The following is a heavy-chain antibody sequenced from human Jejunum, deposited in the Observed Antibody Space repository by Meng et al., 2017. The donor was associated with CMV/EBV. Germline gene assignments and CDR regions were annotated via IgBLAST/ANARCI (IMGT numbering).Heavy chain of an antibody. J-gene: IGHJ4*02. CDR2: IDWDDEK. V-gene: IGHV2-70D*14. CDR3: VRNRGRSDLNY. CDR1: GFSLTTTGMR. D-gene: IGHD3-16*02. Sequence: TFSGFSLTTTGMRVSWIRQSPGKALEWLARIDWDDEKFYRTSLKTRLNISTDISKSQVVLTMTNMDPVDTATYYCVRNRGRSDLNYWGQGTLVTVSS.